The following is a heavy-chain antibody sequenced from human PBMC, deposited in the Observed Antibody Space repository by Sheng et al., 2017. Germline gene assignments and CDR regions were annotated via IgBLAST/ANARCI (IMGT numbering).Heavy chain of an antibody. CDR2: ISYDGSNK. D-gene: IGHD6-13*01. CDR3: ARVGGLYSSNLDWFDP. Sequence: QVQLVESGGGVVQPGRSLRLSCAASGFTFSSYAMHWVRQAPGKGLEWVAVISYDGSNKYYADSVKGRFTISRDNSKNTLYLQMNSLRAEDTAVYYCARVGGLYSSNLDWFDPLGPGNPWSPSPQ. J-gene: IGHJ5*02. V-gene: IGHV3-30*04. CDR1: GFTFSSYA.